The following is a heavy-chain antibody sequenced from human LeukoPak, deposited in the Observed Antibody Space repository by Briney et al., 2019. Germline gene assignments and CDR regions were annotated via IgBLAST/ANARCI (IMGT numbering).Heavy chain of an antibody. CDR3: AAQHYYGSGSYSFDY. Sequence: PGGSLRLSCAASGFTFSSYAMSWIRQPPGKGLEWIATIYYTGTTFYNPSLKSRITISVDTSKNQFSLKLSSVTAADTAVYYCAAQHYYGSGSYSFDYWGQGTLVPVSS. D-gene: IGHD3-10*01. V-gene: IGHV4-39*01. J-gene: IGHJ4*02. CDR1: GFTFSSYA. CDR2: IYYTGTT.